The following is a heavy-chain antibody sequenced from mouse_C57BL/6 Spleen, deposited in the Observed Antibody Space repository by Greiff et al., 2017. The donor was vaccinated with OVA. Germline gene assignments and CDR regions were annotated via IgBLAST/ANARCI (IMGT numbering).Heavy chain of an antibody. Sequence: EVKLVESGPGLVKPSQSLSLTCSVTGYSITSGYYWHWIRQFPGNKLEWMGYISYDGSNNYNPSLKNRISITRDTSKNQFFLKLNSVTTEDTATYYCAREGGTDYWGQGTTLTVSS. CDR3: AREGGTDY. V-gene: IGHV3-6*01. J-gene: IGHJ2*01. D-gene: IGHD4-1*01. CDR2: ISYDGSN. CDR1: GYSITSGYY.